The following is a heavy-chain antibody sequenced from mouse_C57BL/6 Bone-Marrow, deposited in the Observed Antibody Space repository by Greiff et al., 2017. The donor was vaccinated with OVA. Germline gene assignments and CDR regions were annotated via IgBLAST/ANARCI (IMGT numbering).Heavy chain of an antibody. D-gene: IGHD3-3*01. Sequence: EVKLVDSGGGLVKPGGSLKLSCAASGFTFSSYAMSWVRQTPEKRLEWVATISDGGSYTYYPDNVKGRFTISRDNAKNNLYLQMSHLKSEDTAMYYCARGGRYYAMDYWGQGTSVTVSS. CDR3: ARGGRYYAMDY. CDR1: GFTFSSYA. J-gene: IGHJ4*01. V-gene: IGHV5-4*03. CDR2: ISDGGSYT.